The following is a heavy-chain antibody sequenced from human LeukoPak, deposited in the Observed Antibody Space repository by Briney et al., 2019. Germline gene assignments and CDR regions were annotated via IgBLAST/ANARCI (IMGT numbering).Heavy chain of an antibody. Sequence: GGPLRLSCAFSGFTFSSFWMSWVRQAPGRGREWVANIKQDGSEKYYVDSVRGRFTISRDNAKNSLYLQMNSLRAEDTAVYYCARAWDSGTVAVAGYFEYWGEGTLVTVSS. D-gene: IGHD6-19*01. J-gene: IGHJ4*02. CDR1: GFTFSSFW. CDR2: IKQDGSEK. CDR3: ARAWDSGTVAVAGYFEY. V-gene: IGHV3-7*01.